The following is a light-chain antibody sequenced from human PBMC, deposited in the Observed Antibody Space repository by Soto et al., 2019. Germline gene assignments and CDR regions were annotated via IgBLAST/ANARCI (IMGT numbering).Light chain of an antibody. J-gene: IGLJ1*01. CDR1: SSDIGAYNY. CDR3: CSYTTSSTYV. CDR2: DVR. Sequence: QSALTQPASVSGSPGHSITISCTGTSSDIGAYNYVSWFQQHPGKAPKLMIYDVRTRPSGVSNRFSGSKSGNTASLIISGLQAEDEADYYCCSYTTSSTYVFGTGTKVTVL. V-gene: IGLV2-14*01.